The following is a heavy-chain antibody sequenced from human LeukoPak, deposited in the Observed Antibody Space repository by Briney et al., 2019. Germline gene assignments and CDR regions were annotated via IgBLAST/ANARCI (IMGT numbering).Heavy chain of an antibody. J-gene: IGHJ4*02. CDR3: ARDLDSYGSY. D-gene: IGHD5-18*01. V-gene: IGHV3-53*01. Sequence: GGSLRLSCAASGFTVSSHYMSWVRQAPGKGLEWVSVIYSGGSTYYADSVKGRFTISRDNSKNTLYLQMSSLRAEDTAVYYCARDLDSYGSYWGQGTLVTVSS. CDR1: GFTVSSHY. CDR2: IYSGGST.